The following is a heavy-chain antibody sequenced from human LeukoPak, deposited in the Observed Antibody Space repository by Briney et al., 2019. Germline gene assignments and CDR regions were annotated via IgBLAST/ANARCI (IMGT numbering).Heavy chain of an antibody. CDR2: IYPGDSDT. CDR1: GYSFTSYW. D-gene: IGHD3-3*01. V-gene: IGHV5-51*01. J-gene: IGHJ4*02. Sequence: GESLKISCKGSGYSFTSYWIGWVRQMPGKGLEWMGIIYPGDSDTRYSPSFQGQVTISADKSISTAYLQWSSLKASDTAMYYCARSDFWSGYYGILYFDYWGQGTLVTVSS. CDR3: ARSDFWSGYYGILYFDY.